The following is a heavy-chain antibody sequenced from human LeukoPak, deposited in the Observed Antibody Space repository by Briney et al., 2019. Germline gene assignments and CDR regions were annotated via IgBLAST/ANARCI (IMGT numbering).Heavy chain of an antibody. Sequence: PGGSLRLSCAASGFTFSSYAMSWVRQAPGKGLEWVAVISYDGSNKYYADSVKGRFTISRDNSKNTLYLQMNSLRAEDTAVYYCARDRLIVLVVHNAFDIWGQGTMVTVSS. V-gene: IGHV3-30*04. CDR1: GFTFSSYA. CDR3: ARDRLIVLVVHNAFDI. D-gene: IGHD2-8*02. J-gene: IGHJ3*02. CDR2: ISYDGSNK.